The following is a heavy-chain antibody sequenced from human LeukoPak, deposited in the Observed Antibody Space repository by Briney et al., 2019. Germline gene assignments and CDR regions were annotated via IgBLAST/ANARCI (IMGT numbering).Heavy chain of an antibody. CDR1: GGSFSGYY. Sequence: SETLSLTCAVYGGSFSGYYWSWIRQPPGEGLEWIGEINHSGSTNYNPSLKSRVTISVDTSKNQFSLKLSSVTAADTAVYYCARGSGWYPEDWGQGTLVTVSS. CDR3: ARGSGWYPED. CDR2: INHSGST. V-gene: IGHV4-34*01. D-gene: IGHD6-19*01. J-gene: IGHJ4*02.